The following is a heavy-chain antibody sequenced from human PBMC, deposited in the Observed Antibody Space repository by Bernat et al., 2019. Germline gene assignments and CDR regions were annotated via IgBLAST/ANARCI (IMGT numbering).Heavy chain of an antibody. CDR2: IDPSDSYT. CDR3: GPSYNGHSPPY. V-gene: IGHV5-10-1*03. CDR1: GYSFTSYW. D-gene: IGHD4-17*01. J-gene: IGHJ4*02. Sequence: EVQLVQSGAEVKKPGESLRISCKVSGYSFTSYWISWVRQMPGKGLEWMGRIDPSDSYTNYSPSFQGPVPISPDKPISPAYLRWSSLKPSNAAMYYCGPSYNGHSPPYWGQGTLVPVPS.